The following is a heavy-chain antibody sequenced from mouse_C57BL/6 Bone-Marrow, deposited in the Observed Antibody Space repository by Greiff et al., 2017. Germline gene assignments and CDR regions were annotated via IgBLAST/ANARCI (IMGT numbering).Heavy chain of an antibody. Sequence: DVKLVESGGGLVQSGRSLRLSCATSGFTFSDFYMEWVRQAPGKGLEWIAASRNKANDYTTEYSASVKGRFIVSRDTSQSILYLQMNALRAEDTAIYYCARGAYGNFYYYAMDYWGQGTSVTVSS. V-gene: IGHV7-1*01. CDR1: GFTFSDFY. D-gene: IGHD2-1*01. CDR2: SRNKANDYTT. CDR3: ARGAYGNFYYYAMDY. J-gene: IGHJ4*01.